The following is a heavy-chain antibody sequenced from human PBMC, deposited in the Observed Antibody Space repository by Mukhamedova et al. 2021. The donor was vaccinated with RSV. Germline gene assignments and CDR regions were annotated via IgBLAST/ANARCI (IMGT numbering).Heavy chain of an antibody. J-gene: IGHJ6*03. D-gene: IGHD4-17*01. Sequence: GKGLEWIGSIYHSGSTYYNPSLKSRVTISVDTSKNQFSLKLSSVTAADTAVYYCARVYGDYDLGYYYYYMDVWGKGTTVNVCS. V-gene: IGHV4-38-2*02. CDR2: IYHSGST. CDR3: ARVYGDYDLGYYYYYMDV.